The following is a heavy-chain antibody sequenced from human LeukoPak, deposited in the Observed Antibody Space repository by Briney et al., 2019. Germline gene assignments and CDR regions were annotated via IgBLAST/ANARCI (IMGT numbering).Heavy chain of an antibody. Sequence: ASVKVSCKASGYIFTSYSIIWVRQAPGQGLEWMGWISAYNDNTNYAQKLQGRVTMTTDTSTSTAYMELRSLRSDDTAVYYCARGSLLWWELDYWGQGTLVTVSS. CDR3: ARGSLLWWELDY. CDR2: ISAYNDNT. D-gene: IGHD2-21*01. V-gene: IGHV1-18*01. J-gene: IGHJ4*02. CDR1: GYIFTSYS.